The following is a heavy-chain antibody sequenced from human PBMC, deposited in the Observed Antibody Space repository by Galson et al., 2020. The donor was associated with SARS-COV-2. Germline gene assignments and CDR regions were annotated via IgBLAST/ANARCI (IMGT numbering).Heavy chain of an antibody. CDR2: IYYSGST. V-gene: IGHV4-59*08. D-gene: IGHD2-2*01. CDR3: ARPHCSSTSCHFSHWYFDL. CDR1: GGSISSYY. J-gene: IGHJ2*01. Sequence: ETSETLSPTCTVSGGSISSYYWSWIRQPPGKGLEWIGYIYYSGSTNYNPSLKSRVTISVDTSKNQFSLKLSSVTAADTAVYYCARPHCSSTSCHFSHWYFDLWGRGTLVTVSS.